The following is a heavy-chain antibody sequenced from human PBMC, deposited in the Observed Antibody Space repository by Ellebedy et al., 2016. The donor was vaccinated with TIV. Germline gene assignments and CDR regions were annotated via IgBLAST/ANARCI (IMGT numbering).Heavy chain of an antibody. CDR1: GFTFSSYS. V-gene: IGHV3-48*04. Sequence: GESLKISXAASGFTFSSYSMNWVRQAPGKGLEWVSYISSSGSTIYYADSVKGRFTISRDNAKNSLYLQMNSLRAEDTAVYYCARDPSQMYQLLHAPRYYYYYMDVWGKGTTVTVSS. CDR2: ISSSGSTI. D-gene: IGHD2-2*01. CDR3: ARDPSQMYQLLHAPRYYYYYMDV. J-gene: IGHJ6*03.